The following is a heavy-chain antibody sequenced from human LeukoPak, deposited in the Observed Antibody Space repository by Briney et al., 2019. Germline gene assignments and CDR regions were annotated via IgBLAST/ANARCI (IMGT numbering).Heavy chain of an antibody. CDR1: GGTFSSYA. Sequence: SVKVSCKASGGTFSSYAISWVRQAPGQGLEWMGRIIPIFGTANYAQKFQGRVTITTDESTSTAYMELSSLRSEDTAVYYRGTRYYGSGADYWAREPWSPSPQ. CDR2: IIPIFGTA. D-gene: IGHD3-10*01. CDR3: GTRYYGSGADY. V-gene: IGHV1-69*05. J-gene: IGHJ4*02.